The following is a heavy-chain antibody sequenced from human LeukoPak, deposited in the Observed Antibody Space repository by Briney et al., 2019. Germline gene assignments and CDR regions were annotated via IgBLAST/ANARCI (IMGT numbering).Heavy chain of an antibody. CDR1: GFTFDDYA. D-gene: IGHD1-26*01. V-gene: IGHV3-9*01. CDR3: AKGSGSYPGYFDY. J-gene: IGHJ4*02. Sequence: PGGSLRLSCAASGFTFDDYAMPWVRHAPGKGPEWVSGISWNSGSIGYADSVKGRFTISRDNAKNSLYLQMNSLRAEDTALYYCAKGSGSYPGYFDYWGQGTLVTVSS. CDR2: ISWNSGSI.